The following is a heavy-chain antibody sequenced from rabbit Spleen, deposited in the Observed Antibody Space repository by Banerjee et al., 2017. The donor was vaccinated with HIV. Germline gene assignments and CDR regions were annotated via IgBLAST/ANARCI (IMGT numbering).Heavy chain of an antibody. CDR3: ARGPPYAGYAGYGYVYLNL. J-gene: IGHJ4*01. CDR1: GFSFSSSYW. Sequence: QSLEESGGDLVKPGASLTLTCIASGFSFSSSYWICWVRQAPGKGLEWVACIYADTSTFTYYASWAKGRFTISKISSTTVTLQMTSLTAADTATYFCARGPPYAGYAGYGYVYLNLWGQGTLVTVS. CDR2: IYADTSTFT. D-gene: IGHD6-1*01. V-gene: IGHV1S40*01.